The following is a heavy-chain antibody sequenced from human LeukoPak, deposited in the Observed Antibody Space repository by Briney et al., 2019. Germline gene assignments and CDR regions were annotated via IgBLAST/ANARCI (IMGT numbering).Heavy chain of an antibody. CDR1: GFTFSSYG. Sequence: PGRSLRLSCAASGFTFSSYGMHWVRQAPGKGLEWVAVISYDGSNKYYADSVKGRFTISRDNSKNTLYLQMNSLRAEDTAVYYCARIRGGFWSGSLDYWGQGTLVTVSS. D-gene: IGHD3-3*01. V-gene: IGHV3-30*03. CDR2: ISYDGSNK. J-gene: IGHJ4*02. CDR3: ARIRGGFWSGSLDY.